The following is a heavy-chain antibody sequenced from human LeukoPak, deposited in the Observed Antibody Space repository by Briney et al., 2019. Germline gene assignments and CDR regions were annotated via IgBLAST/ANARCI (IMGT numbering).Heavy chain of an antibody. CDR1: GGTFSSYA. D-gene: IGHD2-21*02. CDR3: AREMVTRSTFDI. V-gene: IGHV1-69*13. J-gene: IGHJ3*02. Sequence: ASVKVSCKASGGTFSSYAISWVRQAPGQGLEWMRGIIPIFGTANYAQKFQGRVTITADESTSTAYMELSSLRSEDTAVYYCAREMVTRSTFDIWGQGTMVTVSS. CDR2: IIPIFGTA.